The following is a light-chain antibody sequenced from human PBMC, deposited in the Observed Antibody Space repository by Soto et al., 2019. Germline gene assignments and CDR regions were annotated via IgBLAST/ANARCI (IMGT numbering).Light chain of an antibody. J-gene: IGKJ1*01. CDR3: QQYNDDSLWT. CDR1: QSISTW. Sequence: DIQMTQSPSTLSASVGDRVTITCRASQSISTWLAWYQQKPGKAPKLLIYKASSLESGVPSRFSGSGSGTEFPLTVSSLQPDDVATYYCQQYNDDSLWTFVQGTKVEIK. CDR2: KAS. V-gene: IGKV1-5*03.